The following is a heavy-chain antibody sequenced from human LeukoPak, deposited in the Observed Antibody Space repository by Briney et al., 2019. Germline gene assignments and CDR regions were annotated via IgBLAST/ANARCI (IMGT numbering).Heavy chain of an antibody. D-gene: IGHD6-19*01. J-gene: IGHJ4*02. CDR3: ASGSGWYFDY. V-gene: IGHV3-48*01. Sequence: GGSLRLSCAASGFTFSSYSMNWVRQAPGKGLEWVSYISSSSSTIYYADSVKGRFTISRDNAKNSLYLQLNSLRAEDTAVYYCASGSGWYFDYWGQGTLVTVSS. CDR1: GFTFSSYS. CDR2: ISSSSSTI.